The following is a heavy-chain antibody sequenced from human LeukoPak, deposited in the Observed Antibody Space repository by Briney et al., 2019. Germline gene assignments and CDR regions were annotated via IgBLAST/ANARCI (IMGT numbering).Heavy chain of an antibody. CDR1: GGSISSYY. V-gene: IGHV4-59*01. D-gene: IGHD3-10*01. CDR3: ARLIGGFGEPRQFDP. Sequence: PSETLSLTCTVSGGSISSYYWSWIRQPPGKGLEWIGYIYYSGSTNYNPSLKSRVTISVDTSMNQFSLKLSSVTAPDTAVYYCARLIGGFGEPRQFDPWGQGTLVTVSS. J-gene: IGHJ5*02. CDR2: IYYSGST.